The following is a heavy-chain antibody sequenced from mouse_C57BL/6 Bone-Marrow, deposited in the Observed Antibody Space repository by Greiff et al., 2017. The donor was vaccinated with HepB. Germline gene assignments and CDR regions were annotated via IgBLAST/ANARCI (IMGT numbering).Heavy chain of an antibody. CDR3: ALRGTYYFDY. V-gene: IGHV1-26*01. CDR2: INPNNGGT. CDR1: GYTFTDYY. Sequence: EVQLQQSGPDLVKPGASVKISCKASGYTFTDYYMNWVKQSHGKSLEWIGDINPNNGGTSYNQKFKGKATLTVDKSSSTAYMELRSLTSEDSAVYYCALRGTYYFDYWGQGTTLTVSS. J-gene: IGHJ2*01. D-gene: IGHD1-1*01.